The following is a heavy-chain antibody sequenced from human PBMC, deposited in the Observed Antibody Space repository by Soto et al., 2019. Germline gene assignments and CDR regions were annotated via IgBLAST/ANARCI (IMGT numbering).Heavy chain of an antibody. CDR1: GFTFSDYY. D-gene: IGHD6-19*01. J-gene: IGHJ4*02. V-gene: IGHV3-11*05. CDR3: ARDQSAVAGNFDY. CDR2: ISSSSSYT. Sequence: PGGSLRLSCAASGFTFSDYYMSWIRQAPGKGLEWVSYISSSSSYTNYADSVKGRFTISRDNAKNSLYLQMNSLRAEDTAVYYCARDQSAVAGNFDYWGQGTLVTVSS.